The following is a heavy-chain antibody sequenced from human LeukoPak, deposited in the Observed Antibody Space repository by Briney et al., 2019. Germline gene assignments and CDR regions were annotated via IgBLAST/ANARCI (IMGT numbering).Heavy chain of an antibody. CDR3: ARTHIAACPGPWFDP. Sequence: GGSLRLSCAASGFTVSSNYMSWVRQAPGKGLEWVSVIYSGGSTYYADSVKGRFTISRHNSKNTLYLQMNSLRAEDTAVYYCARTHIAACPGPWFDPWGQGTLVTVSS. V-gene: IGHV3-53*04. J-gene: IGHJ5*02. CDR2: IYSGGST. D-gene: IGHD6-6*01. CDR1: GFTVSSNY.